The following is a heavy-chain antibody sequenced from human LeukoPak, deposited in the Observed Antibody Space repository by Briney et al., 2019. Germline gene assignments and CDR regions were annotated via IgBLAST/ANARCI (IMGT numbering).Heavy chain of an antibody. CDR2: IYYNGNT. CDR1: DGSINSYY. D-gene: IGHD3-22*01. Sequence: SETLSLTCSVSDGSINSYYWNWIRRPPGKGLEWIGYIYYNGNTNYSPSLKSRVTMSVDTSKNLFSLKVSSVTAADTAVYYCAIFTYYYDSSGYLPDYWGQGTLVTVSS. V-gene: IGHV4-59*12. J-gene: IGHJ4*02. CDR3: AIFTYYYDSSGYLPDY.